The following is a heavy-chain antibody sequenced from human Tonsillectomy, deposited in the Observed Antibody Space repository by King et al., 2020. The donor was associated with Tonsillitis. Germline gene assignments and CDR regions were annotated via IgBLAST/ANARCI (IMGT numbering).Heavy chain of an antibody. CDR1: GGTFSSYA. CDR2: IIPIFGTA. J-gene: IGHJ6*02. D-gene: IGHD3-22*01. Sequence: AQLVQSGAEVKKPGSSVKVSCKASGGTFSSYAISWVRQAPGQGLEWMGGIIPIFGTANYAQKFQGRVTITADESTSTAYMELSSLRSEDTAVYYCARGHLNYYDSSGYYYAPRYGMDVWGQGTTVTVSS. V-gene: IGHV1-69*01. CDR3: ARGHLNYYDSSGYYYAPRYGMDV.